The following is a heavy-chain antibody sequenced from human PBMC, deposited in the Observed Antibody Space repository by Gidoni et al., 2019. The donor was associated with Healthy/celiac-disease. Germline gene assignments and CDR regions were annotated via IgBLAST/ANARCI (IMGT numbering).Heavy chain of an antibody. CDR2: ISWDGGST. CDR3: AKDISPYSSVYYGMDV. Sequence: EVQLVESGGVVVQLGGSLRLPCAASGFTFDDYAMHWVRQSPGKGLEWVSLISWDGGSTYYADSVKGRFTISRDNSKNSLYLQMNSLRAEDTALYYCAKDISPYSSVYYGMDVWGQGTTVTVSS. V-gene: IGHV3-43D*03. CDR1: GFTFDDYA. D-gene: IGHD6-25*01. J-gene: IGHJ6*02.